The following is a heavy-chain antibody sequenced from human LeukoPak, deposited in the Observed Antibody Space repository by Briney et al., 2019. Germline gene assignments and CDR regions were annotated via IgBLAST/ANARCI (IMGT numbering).Heavy chain of an antibody. CDR2: ISSTSSYI. D-gene: IGHD6-19*01. CDR3: ARVSQWLVPY. CDR1: GFTFSDYY. J-gene: IGHJ4*02. Sequence: PGGPLRLSCAASGFTFSDYYMSWIRQAPGKGLEWVSYISSTSSYINYADSVKGRFTISRDNAKNSLCLQMNSLRAEDTAVYYCARVSQWLVPYWGQGTLVTVSS. V-gene: IGHV3-11*05.